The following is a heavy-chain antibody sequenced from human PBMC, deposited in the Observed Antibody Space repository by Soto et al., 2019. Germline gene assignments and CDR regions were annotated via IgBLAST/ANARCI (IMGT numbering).Heavy chain of an antibody. V-gene: IGHV5-51*01. CDR1: GYTFTNYW. J-gene: IGHJ4*02. CDR3: ARQGPGRGGSSSRRVDY. Sequence: GESLKISCEGSGYTFTNYWLGWVRQMPGKGLEWMGIIYPGDSDARYSPSFQGQVTISADKSINTAYLQWSSLKASDTATYYCARQGPGRGGSSSRRVDYWGQGTLVTVSS. CDR2: IYPGDSDA. D-gene: IGHD6-6*01.